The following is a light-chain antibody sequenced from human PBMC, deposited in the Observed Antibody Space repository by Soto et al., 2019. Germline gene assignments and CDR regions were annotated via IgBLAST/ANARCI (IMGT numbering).Light chain of an antibody. CDR1: QSVSSY. V-gene: IGKV3-11*01. Sequence: EFVLTRSPATLFLSPGERATLSCRASQSVSSYLAWYQQKPGQAPRLLIYDASNRATGIPARFSGSGSGTDFTLTISSLEPEDFAVYYCQQRSNWPPVFGPGTKVDIK. CDR2: DAS. J-gene: IGKJ3*01. CDR3: QQRSNWPPV.